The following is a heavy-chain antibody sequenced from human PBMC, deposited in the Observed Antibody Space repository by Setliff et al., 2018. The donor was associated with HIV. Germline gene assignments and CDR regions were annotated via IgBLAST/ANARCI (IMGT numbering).Heavy chain of an antibody. V-gene: IGHV3-15*07. CDR3: ARLKSYASSPSSDY. CDR2: LRSKIDGGTT. CDR1: GFTFSNAW. D-gene: IGHD2-2*01. Sequence: GGSLRLSCAASGFTFSNAWMNWVRQAPGKGLEWVARLRSKIDGGTTEYAAPVKGRFTLSRDDSKNTAYLQMNSLRTEDTALYYCARLKSYASSPSSDYWGQGTLVTVSS. J-gene: IGHJ4*02.